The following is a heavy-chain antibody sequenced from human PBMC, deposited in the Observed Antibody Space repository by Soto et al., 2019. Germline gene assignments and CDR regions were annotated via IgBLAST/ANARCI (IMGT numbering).Heavy chain of an antibody. Sequence: QITLKESGPPLVKPTQTLTLTCTFSGFSLTTSAVVVGWIRQPPGKALEWLAFIYGNDDKRYSPSLKSRLTITKDTSKNQVVLTMTNMDPVDTATYYCAHQRTLLEVDYWGQGTLVTVSS. J-gene: IGHJ4*02. D-gene: IGHD2-15*01. V-gene: IGHV2-5*01. CDR2: IYGNDDK. CDR1: GFSLTTSAVV. CDR3: AHQRTLLEVDY.